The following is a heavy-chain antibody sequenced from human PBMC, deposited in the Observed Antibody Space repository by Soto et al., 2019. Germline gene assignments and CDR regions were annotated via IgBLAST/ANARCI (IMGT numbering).Heavy chain of an antibody. CDR1: GYTFTSYY. V-gene: IGHV1-46*01. J-gene: IGHJ5*02. Sequence: QVQLVQSGAEVKKPGASVKVSCKASGYTFTSYYMHWVRQAPGQGLEWMGIINPSGGSTSYAQKFQGRGTMTRDKSASTVYMELSSLRSEDTAVYYCAGVQDYYGPFDPWGQGTLVTVSS. CDR2: INPSGGST. CDR3: AGVQDYYGPFDP. D-gene: IGHD3-10*01.